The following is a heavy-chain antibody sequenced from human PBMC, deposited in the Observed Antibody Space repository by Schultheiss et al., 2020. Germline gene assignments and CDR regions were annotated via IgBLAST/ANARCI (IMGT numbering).Heavy chain of an antibody. Sequence: GGSLRLSCAASGFTFSSYGMHWVRQAPGKGLEWVAVIWYYGSNKYYADSVKGRFTISRDNSKNTLYLQMNSLRAEDTAVYYCARAANYYDSSGYYKSDGAFDIWGQVTMVTVSS. J-gene: IGHJ3*02. CDR3: ARAANYYDSSGYYKSDGAFDI. CDR2: IWYYGSNK. V-gene: IGHV3-33*01. CDR1: GFTFSSYG. D-gene: IGHD3-22*01.